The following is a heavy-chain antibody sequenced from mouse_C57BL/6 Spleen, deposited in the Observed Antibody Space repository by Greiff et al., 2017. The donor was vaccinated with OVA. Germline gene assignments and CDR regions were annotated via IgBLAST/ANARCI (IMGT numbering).Heavy chain of an antibody. CDR3: ARVYDYLWAMDY. D-gene: IGHD2-4*01. J-gene: IGHJ4*01. Sequence: EVKVVESGGGLVKPGGSLKLSCAASGFTFSDYGMHWVRQAPEKGLEWVAYISSGSSTIYYADTVKGRFTISRDNAKNTLFLQMTSLRSEDTAMYYCARVYDYLWAMDYWGQGTSVTVSS. CDR2: ISSGSSTI. CDR1: GFTFSDYG. V-gene: IGHV5-17*01.